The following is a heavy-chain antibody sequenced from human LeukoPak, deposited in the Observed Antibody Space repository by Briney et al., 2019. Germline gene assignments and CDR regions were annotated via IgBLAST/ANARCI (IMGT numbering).Heavy chain of an antibody. J-gene: IGHJ6*03. D-gene: IGHD2-2*01. Sequence: SETLSLTCTVSGGSISSYYWSWIRQPPGKGLEWIGYIYYSGGTNYNPSLKSRVTISVDTSKNQFSLKLSSVTAADTAVYYCARVLGYCSSTSCYGAYYYYYMDVWGKGTTVTVSS. CDR2: IYYSGGT. V-gene: IGHV4-59*01. CDR1: GGSISSYY. CDR3: ARVLGYCSSTSCYGAYYYYYMDV.